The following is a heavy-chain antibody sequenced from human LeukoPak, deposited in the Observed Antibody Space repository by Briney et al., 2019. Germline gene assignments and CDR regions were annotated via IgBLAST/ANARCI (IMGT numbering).Heavy chain of an antibody. CDR3: AKEGGDWGEGYFDY. Sequence: GGSLRLSCAASGVSFSDSYMSWIRQVPGKGLEWISDISSSGGTIYYADSVKGRFTISRDNAKNSLYLQMNSLRAEDTAVYYCAKEGGDWGEGYFDYWGQGTLVTVSS. CDR1: GVSFSDSY. D-gene: IGHD7-27*01. V-gene: IGHV3-11*01. CDR2: ISSSGGTI. J-gene: IGHJ4*02.